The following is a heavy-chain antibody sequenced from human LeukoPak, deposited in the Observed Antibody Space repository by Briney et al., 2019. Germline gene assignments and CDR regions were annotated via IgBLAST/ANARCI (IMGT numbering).Heavy chain of an antibody. V-gene: IGHV1-18*04. CDR1: GYTFTSYG. Sequence: GASVKVSCKASGYTFTSYGISWVRQAPGQGLEWMGWISAYNGNTNYAQKLQGRVTMTTDTSTSTAYMELRSLRSDDTAVYYCARRYGSGSYYNRRECFDLWGQGTLVSVSS. CDR3: ARRYGSGSYYNRRECFDL. D-gene: IGHD3-10*01. J-gene: IGHJ5*02. CDR2: ISAYNGNT.